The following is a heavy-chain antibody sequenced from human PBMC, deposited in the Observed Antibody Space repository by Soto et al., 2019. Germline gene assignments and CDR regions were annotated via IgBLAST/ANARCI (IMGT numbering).Heavy chain of an antibody. V-gene: IGHV1-69*06. CDR1: GGTFSSYA. CDR3: ARGIAASYYYYGMDV. D-gene: IGHD6-13*01. J-gene: IGHJ6*02. Sequence: KVSCKASGGTFSSYAIGWVRQAPGQGLEWMGGIIPIFGTANYAQKFQGRVTITADKSTSTAYMELSSLRSEDTAVYYCARGIAASYYYYGMDVWGQGTTVNVSS. CDR2: IIPIFGTA.